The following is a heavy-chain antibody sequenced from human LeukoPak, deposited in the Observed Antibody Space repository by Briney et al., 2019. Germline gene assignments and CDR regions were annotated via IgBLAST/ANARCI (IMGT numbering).Heavy chain of an antibody. D-gene: IGHD3-16*01. CDR1: GFTFSSYG. CDR3: AKALRGFVGLDTFDI. V-gene: IGHV3-30*18. J-gene: IGHJ3*02. Sequence: GGSLRLSCAASGFTFSSYGMHWVRQAPGKGLEWVAVISYDGSNKYYADSVKGRFTISRDNSKNTLYLQMNSLRAEDTAVYYCAKALRGFVGLDTFDIWGQGTMVTVSS. CDR2: ISYDGSNK.